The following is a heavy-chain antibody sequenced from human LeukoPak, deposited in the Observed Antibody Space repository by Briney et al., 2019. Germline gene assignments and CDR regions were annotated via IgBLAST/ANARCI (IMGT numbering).Heavy chain of an antibody. D-gene: IGHD2-21*02. J-gene: IGHJ6*02. CDR2: INPNSGGT. V-gene: IGHV1-2*02. Sequence: GASVKVSCKASGYTFTGYYMHWVRQAPGQGLEWMGWINPNSGGTNYAQKFQGRVTMTRDTSISTAYMELSRLRSNDTAVYYCARDGTYCGGDCSNYYYYGMDVWGQGTTVTVSS. CDR3: ARDGTYCGGDCSNYYYYGMDV. CDR1: GYTFTGYY.